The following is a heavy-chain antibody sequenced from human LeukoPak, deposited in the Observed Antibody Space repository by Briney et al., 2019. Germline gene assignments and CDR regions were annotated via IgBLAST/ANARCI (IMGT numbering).Heavy chain of an antibody. D-gene: IGHD1-26*01. V-gene: IGHV3-33*01. CDR2: IWYDGSNK. CDR1: GFTFSSYG. J-gene: IGHJ4*02. CDR3: ARHPGGSSSYYFDY. Sequence: GRSLRLSCAASGFTFSSYGMHWVRQAPGKGLEWVAVIWYDGSNKYYADSVKGRFTISRDNSKNTLYLQMNSLRAEDTAVYYCARHPGGSSSYYFDYWGQGTLVTVSS.